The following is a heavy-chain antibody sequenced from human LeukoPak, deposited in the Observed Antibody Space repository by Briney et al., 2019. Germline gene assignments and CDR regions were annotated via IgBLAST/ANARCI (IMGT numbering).Heavy chain of an antibody. CDR3: ARELIAAAATGGYFDL. J-gene: IGHJ2*01. D-gene: IGHD6-13*01. V-gene: IGHV4-4*02. Sequence: SETLSLTCAVSGGSISSSNWWSWVRQPPGKGLEWIGEIYHSGSTNYNPSLKSRVTISVDKSKNQFSLKLSSVTAADTAVYYCARELIAAAATGGYFDLWGRGTLVTVSS. CDR2: IYHSGST. CDR1: GGSISSSNW.